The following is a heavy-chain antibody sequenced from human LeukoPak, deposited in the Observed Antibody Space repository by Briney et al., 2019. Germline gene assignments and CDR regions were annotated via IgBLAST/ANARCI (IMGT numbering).Heavy chain of an antibody. CDR2: ISSRGNTM. D-gene: IGHD6-19*01. CDR3: AKGGGRGLYNSGWYVLFY. J-gene: IGHJ4*02. V-gene: IGHV3-11*01. CDR1: GFTFSDYY. Sequence: AGGSLRLSCAASGFTFSDYYMSWIRQAAGKGLEWVSYISSRGNTMYYADSVKGRFTISRDNAKNSLYLQMNSLRAEDTAVYYCAKGGGRGLYNSGWYVLFYWGQGTLVTVSS.